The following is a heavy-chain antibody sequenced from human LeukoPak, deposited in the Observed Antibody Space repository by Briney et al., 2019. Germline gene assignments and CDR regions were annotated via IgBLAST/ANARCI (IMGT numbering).Heavy chain of an antibody. CDR1: GYTLTELS. CDR2: FDTEDVET. Sequence: ASVKVSCKVSGYTLTELSMHWVGQAPGKGVERMGGFDTEDVETIYPHKFQGRVTMTEATSTDTAYMELISLISEDTAVYYCATVLFRPAEYSRPTGWFDPWGQGTLVTVSS. CDR3: ATVLFRPAEYSRPTGWFDP. J-gene: IGHJ5*02. D-gene: IGHD6-6*01. V-gene: IGHV1-24*01.